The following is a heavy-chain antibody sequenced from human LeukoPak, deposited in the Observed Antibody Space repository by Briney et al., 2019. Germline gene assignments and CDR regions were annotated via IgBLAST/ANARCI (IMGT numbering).Heavy chain of an antibody. CDR1: GGSISSYC. J-gene: IGHJ5*02. Sequence: PSETLSLTCTVSGGSISSYCWSWIRQPPGKGLEWIGYIYYSGSTNYNPSLKSRVTISVDTSKNQFSLKLSSVTAADTAVYYCAREVVGATGWFDPWGQGTLVTVSS. CDR3: AREVVGATGWFDP. V-gene: IGHV4-59*01. D-gene: IGHD1-26*01. CDR2: IYYSGST.